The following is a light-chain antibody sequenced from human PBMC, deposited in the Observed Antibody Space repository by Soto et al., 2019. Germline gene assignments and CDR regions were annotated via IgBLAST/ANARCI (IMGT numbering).Light chain of an antibody. CDR2: DAY. Sequence: DIQMTQSPSTLSASVGDSVTVSWRASQNINTWLAWYHQKPGMAPKLLISDAYTLESGVPSRFSGSGSGPEFTLNIRSLQPDDFGTYYCQQYNSFAWTFGQGTKVDIK. V-gene: IGKV1-5*01. J-gene: IGKJ1*01. CDR1: QNINTW. CDR3: QQYNSFAWT.